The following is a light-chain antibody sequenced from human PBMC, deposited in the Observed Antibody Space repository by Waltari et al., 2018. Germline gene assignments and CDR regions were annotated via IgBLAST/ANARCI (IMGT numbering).Light chain of an antibody. V-gene: IGKV3-11*01. CDR3: QQRSNWLSWT. Sequence: EIVLTQSPATLSFSPGERATLSCRTSQSVSNSLAWYQQRPGQAPRLLIYDASNRATGVPARFIGSGSGTDFTLTITSLEPEDFAAYYCQQRSNWLSWTFGQGTKVDIK. J-gene: IGKJ1*01. CDR1: QSVSNS. CDR2: DAS.